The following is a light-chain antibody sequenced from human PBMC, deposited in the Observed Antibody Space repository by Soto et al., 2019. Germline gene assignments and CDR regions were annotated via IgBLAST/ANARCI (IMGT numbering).Light chain of an antibody. CDR1: QGISNY. J-gene: IGKJ4*02. CDR2: AAS. V-gene: IGKV1-27*01. CDR3: HNYNIALT. Sequence: DIQMTQSPSSLSASVGDRVTITCRASQGISNYLAWYQQKPGKVPKLLIYAASTLQSGVTSRFSGSGSGTDFTLTISSLQPEDVATYSCHNYNIALTFGGGTKVGIK.